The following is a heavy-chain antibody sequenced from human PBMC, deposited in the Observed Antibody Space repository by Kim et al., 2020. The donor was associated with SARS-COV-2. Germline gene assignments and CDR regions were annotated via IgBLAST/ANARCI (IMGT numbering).Heavy chain of an antibody. J-gene: IGHJ6*02. CDR1: GFTFTRYG. CDR2: ISNDGSTK. CDR3: ARDYGGHSYGYVFGNGADV. Sequence: GGSLRLSCEASGFTFTRYGIHWVRQAPGKGLECVALISNDGSTKYYGDSVKGRFTISRDNSKNTLYLQMNGLRSEDSAVYYCARDYGGHSYGYVFGNGADVWGHGTTVTVSS. V-gene: IGHV3-30-3*01. D-gene: IGHD5-18*01.